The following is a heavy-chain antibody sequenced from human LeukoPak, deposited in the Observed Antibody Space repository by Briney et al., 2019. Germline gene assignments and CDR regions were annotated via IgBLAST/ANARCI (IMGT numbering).Heavy chain of an antibody. J-gene: IGHJ3*02. CDR1: GGSISSYY. CDR2: IYTSGST. V-gene: IGHV4-4*07. Sequence: SETLSLTCTVSGGSISSYYSSWIRQPAGKGLEWIGRIYTSGSTNYNPSLKSRVTMSVDTSKNQFSLKLSSVTAADTAMYYCAKTVTTLFRDAFDIWGQGTMVTVSS. CDR3: AKTVTTLFRDAFDI. D-gene: IGHD4-17*01.